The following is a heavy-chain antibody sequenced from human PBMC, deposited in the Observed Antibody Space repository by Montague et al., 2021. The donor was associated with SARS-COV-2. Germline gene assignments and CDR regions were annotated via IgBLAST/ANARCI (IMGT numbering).Heavy chain of an antibody. V-gene: IGHV4-39*01. Sequence: SETLSLTCTVSGGSISSSNYYWDWIRQPPGKGLEWIGSIYYSGSTYYNPSLKSRVTITVDTSKNQFSLKLSSVTAADTAVYYCARRGRKRLPVANTIGGFDFWGQGTMVTVSS. CDR2: IYYSGST. D-gene: IGHD3-3*01. CDR1: GGSISSSNYY. J-gene: IGHJ3*01. CDR3: ARRGRKRLPVANTIGGFDF.